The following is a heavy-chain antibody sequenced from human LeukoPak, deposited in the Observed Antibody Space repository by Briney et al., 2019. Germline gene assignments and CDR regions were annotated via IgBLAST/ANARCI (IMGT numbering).Heavy chain of an antibody. CDR2: VYYGEGT. CDR1: GGSITISTYY. J-gene: IGHJ4*02. CDR3: AMYERSLGVGYGSGNVDQGY. Sequence: KTSETLSLTCTVSGGSITISTYYWAWIRQPPGKGLEWIGSVYYGEGTSYNPSLRSRVTISVDTSRSQFSLKLSSVTASDTAVYYCAMYERSLGVGYGSGNVDQGYWGQGTLVTVSS. V-gene: IGHV4-39*01. D-gene: IGHD3-10*01.